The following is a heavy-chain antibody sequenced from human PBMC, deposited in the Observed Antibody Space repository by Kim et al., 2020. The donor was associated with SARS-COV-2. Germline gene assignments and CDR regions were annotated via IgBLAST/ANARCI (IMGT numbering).Heavy chain of an antibody. J-gene: IGHJ6*02. D-gene: IGHD2-2*01. Sequence: SETLSLTCAVSGGSISSSNWWSWVRQPPGKGLEWIGEIYHSGSTNYNPSLKSRVTISVDKSKNQFSLKLSSVTAADTAVYYCARDRYCSSTSCYPYYYYGMDVWGQGTTVTVSS. CDR3: ARDRYCSSTSCYPYYYYGMDV. CDR2: IYHSGST. CDR1: GGSISSSNW. V-gene: IGHV4-4*02.